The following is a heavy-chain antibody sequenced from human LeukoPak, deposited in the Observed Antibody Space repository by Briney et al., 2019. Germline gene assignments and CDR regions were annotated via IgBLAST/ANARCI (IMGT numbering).Heavy chain of an antibody. CDR2: ISSSSSYI. CDR3: ARDASGGWARTMPYYFDY. CDR1: GFTFSSYS. J-gene: IGHJ4*02. V-gene: IGHV3-21*01. D-gene: IGHD6-19*01. Sequence: GGSLRLSCAASGFTFSSYSMNWVRQAPGKGLEWVSSISSSSSYIYYADSVKGRFTISRDNAKNSLYLQMNSLRAEDTAVYYCARDASGGWARTMPYYFDYWGQGTLVTVSS.